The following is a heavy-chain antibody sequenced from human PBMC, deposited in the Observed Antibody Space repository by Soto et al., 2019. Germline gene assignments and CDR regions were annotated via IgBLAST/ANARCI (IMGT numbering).Heavy chain of an antibody. CDR1: GGSISSYS. V-gene: IGHV4-59*01. Sequence: SETLSLTCTVSGGSISSYSWSWFRQPPWKGLEWIGYIYYIGSTNYNPSLKSRVTISVGMSKNQFSLNLSSVTAADTAVYYCARFYYVMDVWGQGTTVTVSS. J-gene: IGHJ6*01. CDR2: IYYIGST. CDR3: ARFYYVMDV.